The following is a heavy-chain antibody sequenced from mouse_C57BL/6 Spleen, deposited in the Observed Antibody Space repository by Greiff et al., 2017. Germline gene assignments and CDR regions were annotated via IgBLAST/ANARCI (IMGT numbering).Heavy chain of an antibody. CDR3: TRDLPLWTGYAMGY. D-gene: IGHD3-3*01. CDR1: GFTFSSYA. Sequence: EVQRVESGEGLVKPGGSLKLSCAASGFTFSSYAMSWVRQTPEKRLEWVAYISSGDDYIYYADTVKGRFTITRDNARNTLYLQMSSLKSEDTDMYYCTRDLPLWTGYAMGYWGEGTSVTVSS. J-gene: IGHJ4*01. V-gene: IGHV5-9-1*02. CDR2: ISSGDDYI.